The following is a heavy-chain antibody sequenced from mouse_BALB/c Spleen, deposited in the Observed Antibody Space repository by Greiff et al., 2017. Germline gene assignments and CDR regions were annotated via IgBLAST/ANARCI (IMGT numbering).Heavy chain of an antibody. V-gene: IGHV1-14*01. D-gene: IGHD3-1*01. Sequence: VQLQQSGPELVKPGAPVKMSCKASGYTFTSYVMHWVKQKPGQGLEWIGYINPYNDGTKYNEKFKGKATLTSDKSSSTAYMELSSLTSEDSAVYYCARGAARARFAYWGQGTLVTVSA. CDR3: ARGAARARFAY. J-gene: IGHJ3*01. CDR2: INPYNDGT. CDR1: GYTFTSYV.